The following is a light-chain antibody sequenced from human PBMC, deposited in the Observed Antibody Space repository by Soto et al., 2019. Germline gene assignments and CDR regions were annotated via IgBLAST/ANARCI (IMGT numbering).Light chain of an antibody. V-gene: IGLV2-14*01. CDR1: SSDVGGYNY. Sequence: QSALTQPASVSGSPGQSITISCTGTSSDVGGYNYVSWYQQHPGKAPKLMIYEVSNRTSGVSNPFSGSKSGNTASLTISGLQAEDEADYYCRSYTSSSTPYGFGTLTKVTVL. J-gene: IGLJ1*01. CDR3: RSYTSSSTPYG. CDR2: EVS.